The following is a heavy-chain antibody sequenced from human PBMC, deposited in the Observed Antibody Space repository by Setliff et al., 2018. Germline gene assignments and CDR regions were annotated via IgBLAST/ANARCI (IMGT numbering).Heavy chain of an antibody. CDR2: ISGYGGST. V-gene: IGHV3-23*01. D-gene: IGHD1-26*01. Sequence: GGSLRLSCAAAGFTFSNSAMTWVRQGPGKGLEWVSTISGYGGSTYYADSVKGQFTISRDNSKNTLYLQMNSLRAEDTAVYYCARVLTQGSWHFDYWGQGTLVTVSS. CDR1: GFTFSNSA. J-gene: IGHJ4*02. CDR3: ARVLTQGSWHFDY.